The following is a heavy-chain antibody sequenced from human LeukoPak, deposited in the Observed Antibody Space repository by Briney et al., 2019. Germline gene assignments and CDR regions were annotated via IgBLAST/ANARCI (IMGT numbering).Heavy chain of an antibody. Sequence: SETLSLTCTVSGGSISSYYWSWIRQPAGKGLEWIGRIYTSGSTNYNPSLKSRVTISVDTSKNQFSLKLSSVTAADTAVYYCARGLLYGSGGYYYYMDVWGKGTTVTVSS. CDR2: IYTSGST. CDR1: GGSISSYY. D-gene: IGHD3-10*01. V-gene: IGHV4-4*07. CDR3: ARGLLYGSGGYYYYMDV. J-gene: IGHJ6*03.